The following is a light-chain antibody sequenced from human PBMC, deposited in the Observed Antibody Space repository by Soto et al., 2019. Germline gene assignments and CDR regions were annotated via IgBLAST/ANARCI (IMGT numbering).Light chain of an antibody. CDR1: SGHSSYA. V-gene: IGLV4-69*01. CDR2: LNSDGSH. J-gene: IGLJ1*01. CDR3: QTWGTGIHV. Sequence: QLVLTQSPSASASLGASVKLTCTLSSGHSSYAIAWHQQQPEKGPRYLMKLNSDGSHSKGDGIPDRFSGSSSGAERYLTNSSLQSEDEADYYCQTWGTGIHVFGTGTKATVL.